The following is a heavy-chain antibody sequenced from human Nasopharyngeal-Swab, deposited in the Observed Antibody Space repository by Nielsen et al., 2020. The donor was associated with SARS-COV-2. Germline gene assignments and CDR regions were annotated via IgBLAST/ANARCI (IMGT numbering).Heavy chain of an antibody. CDR3: AILEGNGSGSP. CDR2: IYTGGST. CDR1: GFTVSSNY. Sequence: GESLKISCAASGFTVSSNYMNWVRQAPGKGLEWVSVIYTGGSTYYADSVKGRFTISRDNSKNTLYLQMNSLRAEDTAVYYCAILEGNGSGSPWGQGTLGTVSS. V-gene: IGHV3-66*01. J-gene: IGHJ5*02. D-gene: IGHD3-10*01.